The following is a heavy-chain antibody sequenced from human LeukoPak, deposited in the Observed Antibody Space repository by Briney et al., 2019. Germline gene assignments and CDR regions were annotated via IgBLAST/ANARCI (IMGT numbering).Heavy chain of an antibody. Sequence: SETLSLTCTVSGGSISSYYLSWIQQPPGKGLEWIGYIYYSGSTNYNPSLKSRVTISVDTSKNQFSLKLSSVTAADTAVYYWARAPNVDTDRFWFDPWGQGTLVTVSS. CDR1: GGSISSYY. J-gene: IGHJ5*02. CDR2: IYYSGST. CDR3: ARAPNVDTDRFWFDP. V-gene: IGHV4-59*08. D-gene: IGHD5-18*01.